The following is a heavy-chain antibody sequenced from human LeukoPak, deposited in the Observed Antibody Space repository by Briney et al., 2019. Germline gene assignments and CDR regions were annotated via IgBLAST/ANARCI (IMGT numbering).Heavy chain of an antibody. D-gene: IGHD6-13*01. V-gene: IGHV3-30-3*01. CDR3: VRDRCSSCHYFDL. CDR1: GFTFSSFA. CDR2: VSYDGGNI. J-gene: IGHJ4*02. Sequence: GGSLRLSCAASGFTFSSFAMHWVRQAPGKGLEWVTLVSYDGGNIYYADSVKGRFTISRDTSKHTLYLRMDSLRAEDTAMYYCVRDRCSSCHYFDLWGQGTLVTVSS.